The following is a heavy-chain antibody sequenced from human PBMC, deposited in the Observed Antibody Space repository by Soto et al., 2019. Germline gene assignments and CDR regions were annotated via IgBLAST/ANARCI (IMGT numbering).Heavy chain of an antibody. CDR1: GFTFSTYW. J-gene: IGHJ1*01. Sequence: EVQLVESGGGLVQPGGSLRLSCAAAGFTFSTYWMTWVRQAPGKGQEWVANINQGGSEKYYVDSVRGRFTISRDNAKNSLHLQMNSLRAEDTAVYYCARDLVSGQVGYFQHWGQGTLITVSS. V-gene: IGHV3-7*04. CDR3: ARDLVSGQVGYFQH. CDR2: INQGGSEK. D-gene: IGHD6-25*01.